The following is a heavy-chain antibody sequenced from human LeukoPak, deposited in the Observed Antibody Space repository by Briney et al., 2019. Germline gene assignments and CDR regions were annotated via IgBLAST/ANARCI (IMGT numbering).Heavy chain of an antibody. CDR2: ISISSSYI. CDR3: ARYSSSWYSLDYGMDV. Sequence: GGSVTLFCAPSGFTFSRYSMNWVRQPPGRGREWVSSISISSSYIYYADSVKGRFTISRDNAKNSLYLQMISLRAEDTAVSSCARYSSSWYSLDYGMDVWGQGTTVTVSS. J-gene: IGHJ6*02. V-gene: IGHV3-21*01. D-gene: IGHD6-13*01. CDR1: GFTFSRYS.